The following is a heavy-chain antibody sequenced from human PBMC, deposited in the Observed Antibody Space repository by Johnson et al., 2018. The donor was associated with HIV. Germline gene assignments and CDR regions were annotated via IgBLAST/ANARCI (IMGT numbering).Heavy chain of an antibody. CDR3: AKDLGDAVGTTHDAFDI. J-gene: IGHJ3*02. Sequence: QVLLVESGGGVVQPGRSLRLSCVASRFTFSSYCMHWVRQAPGKGLEWVAVISYDGANKYYAYSVKGRFTISRDNSKNTLYLQMHSLRAEDTAVYYCAKDLGDAVGTTHDAFDIWGQGTTVTVSS. V-gene: IGHV3-30*18. CDR2: ISYDGANK. D-gene: IGHD1-26*01. CDR1: RFTFSSYC.